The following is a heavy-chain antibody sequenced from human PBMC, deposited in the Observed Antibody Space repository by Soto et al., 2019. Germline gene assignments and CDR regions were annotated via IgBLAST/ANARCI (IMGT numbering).Heavy chain of an antibody. D-gene: IGHD6-19*01. J-gene: IGHJ4*02. Sequence: GGSLRLSCAASGFTFSSYSMNWVRQAPGKGLEWVSYISSSSSTIYYADSVKGRFTISRDNAKNSLYLQMNSLRAEDTAVYYCARDNNQIVAVAATFDYWGLGTLVTVSS. CDR3: ARDNNQIVAVAATFDY. CDR1: GFTFSSYS. V-gene: IGHV3-48*01. CDR2: ISSSSSTI.